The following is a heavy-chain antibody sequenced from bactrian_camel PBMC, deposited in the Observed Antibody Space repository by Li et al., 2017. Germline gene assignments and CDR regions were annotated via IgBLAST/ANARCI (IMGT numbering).Heavy chain of an antibody. J-gene: IGHJ4*01. CDR3: VRDPFHSVTPL. D-gene: IGHD4*01. CDR1: GFAVSSVY. V-gene: IGHV3S40*01. CDR2: IDNDGGRA. Sequence: DVQLVESGGGLVQPGGSLRLSCASGFAVSSVYMTWVRQTPGKGLEWVASIDNDGGRAYYGDSVKGRFTVYRDDLKNTVDLQMDSLSPEDTAVYYCVRDPFHSVTPLWGQGTQVTVS.